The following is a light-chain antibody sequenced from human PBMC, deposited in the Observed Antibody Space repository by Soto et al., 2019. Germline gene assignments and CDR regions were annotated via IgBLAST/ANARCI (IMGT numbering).Light chain of an antibody. CDR2: LGS. CDR1: QSLLHSNGYNY. J-gene: IGKJ5*01. CDR3: MQALQTPIT. Sequence: DIVMTQSPLSLPVTPGEPASISCRSSQSLLHSNGYNYFDWYLQKPGQSPHLLIYLGSTRASGVPDRFSGSGSGTDFTLKISRVEAEDVGVYYCMQALQTPITLGQGTRLEIK. V-gene: IGKV2-28*01.